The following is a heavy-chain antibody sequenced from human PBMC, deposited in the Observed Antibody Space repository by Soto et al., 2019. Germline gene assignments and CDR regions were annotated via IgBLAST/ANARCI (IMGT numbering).Heavy chain of an antibody. V-gene: IGHV3-23*01. J-gene: IGHJ4*02. CDR1: GFAVSTFA. CDR3: ARDQLRPGILYSLGVLLPEYGL. CDR2: ISVSGNNA. Sequence: GGSLGLSCAASGFAVSTFAMTWVRQAPGKGLEWVAAISVSGNNAYYADSVKGRFTISRDNSQNSVFLQMSSLRADDTAVYYCARDQLRPGILYSLGVLLPEYGLWGQGTLVTVSS. D-gene: IGHD3-22*01.